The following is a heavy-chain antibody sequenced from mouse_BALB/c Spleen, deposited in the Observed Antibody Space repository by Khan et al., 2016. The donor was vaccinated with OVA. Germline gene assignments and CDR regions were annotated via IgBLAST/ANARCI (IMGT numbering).Heavy chain of an antibody. V-gene: IGHV5-6*01. CDR3: TRLAYYYNSEGFAY. D-gene: IGHD1-1*01. J-gene: IGHJ3*01. CDR2: ISTGGHYT. CDR1: GFTFSTYG. Sequence: EVELVESGGDLVKPGGSLKLSCAASGFTFSTYGMSWVRQTPDMRLEWVATISTGGHYTYYPDSVKGRFTISRDNANNTLYLQMSSLKSEDTAIYNCTRLAYYYNSEGFAYWGQGTLVTVSA.